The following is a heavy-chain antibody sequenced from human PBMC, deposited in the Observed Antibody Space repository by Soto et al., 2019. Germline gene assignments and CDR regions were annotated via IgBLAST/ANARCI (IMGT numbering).Heavy chain of an antibody. CDR2: IYYSGST. CDR3: ARNLSVGSSWYLGALDI. Sequence: QVQLQESGPGLVKPSETLSLTCTVSADSISNYYWSWIRQPPGKGLEWIGYIYYSGSTHYNPSLKSRLTISVDTSKNQFSLKLSSVNAADTAVYYCARNLSVGSSWYLGALDIWGQGTMVTVSS. D-gene: IGHD6-13*01. J-gene: IGHJ3*02. CDR1: ADSISNYY. V-gene: IGHV4-59*08.